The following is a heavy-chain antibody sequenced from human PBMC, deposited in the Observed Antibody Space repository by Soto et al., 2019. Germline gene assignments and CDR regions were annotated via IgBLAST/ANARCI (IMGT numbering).Heavy chain of an antibody. CDR3: ASMGYHYGSGSYPLDY. CDR1: GGSISSYY. Sequence: QVQLQESGPGLVKPSETLSLTCTVSGGSISSYYWTWIRQPPGKGLEWIGFMYNSGSTHYNPSLKSRVTISXATHKXXFSLNLRSVTAADTAVYYCASMGYHYGSGSYPLDYWGQGTLVTVSS. CDR2: MYNSGST. V-gene: IGHV4-59*08. D-gene: IGHD3-10*01. J-gene: IGHJ4*02.